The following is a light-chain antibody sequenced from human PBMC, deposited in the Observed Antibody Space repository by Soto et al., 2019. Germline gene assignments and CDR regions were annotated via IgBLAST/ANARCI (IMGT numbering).Light chain of an antibody. CDR3: SSYELDSPLV. V-gene: IGLV2-14*03. CDR2: EVS. J-gene: IGLJ2*01. CDR1: SNDIGGYNY. Sequence: QPVLTQPASVSGSPGQSITISCTGTSNDIGGYNYVSWYQQRPGKAPKLIISEVSDRPSGVSDRFSGSKSGNTASLTISGLQAEDQAVYYCSSYELDSPLVFGGGTKVTVL.